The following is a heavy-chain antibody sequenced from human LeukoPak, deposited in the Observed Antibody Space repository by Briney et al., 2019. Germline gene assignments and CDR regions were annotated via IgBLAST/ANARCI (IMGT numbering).Heavy chain of an antibody. CDR3: AKDLYGREMATIPSPYHDY. V-gene: IGHV3-21*01. Sequence: PGGSLRLSCAASGFTFSSYSMNWVRQAPGKGLEWVSSISSSSSYIYYADSVKGRFTISRDNAKNSLYLQINSLRVEDTAVYYCAKDLYGREMATIPSPYHDYWGQGTLVTVSS. CDR2: ISSSSSYI. D-gene: IGHD5-24*01. CDR1: GFTFSSYS. J-gene: IGHJ4*02.